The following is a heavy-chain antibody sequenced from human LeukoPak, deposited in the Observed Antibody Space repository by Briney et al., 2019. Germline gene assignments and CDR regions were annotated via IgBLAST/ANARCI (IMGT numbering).Heavy chain of an antibody. CDR2: IIPIFGTA. CDR1: GGTFSSYA. J-gene: IGHJ6*03. Sequence: LVKVSCKASGGTFSSYAISWVRQAPGQGLEWMGGIIPIFGTANYAQKFQGRVTITTDESTSTAYMELSSLRSEDTAVYYCARSPDPYCSSTSCYRGSRFYMDVWGKGTTVTVSS. V-gene: IGHV1-69*05. CDR3: ARSPDPYCSSTSCYRGSRFYMDV. D-gene: IGHD2-2*02.